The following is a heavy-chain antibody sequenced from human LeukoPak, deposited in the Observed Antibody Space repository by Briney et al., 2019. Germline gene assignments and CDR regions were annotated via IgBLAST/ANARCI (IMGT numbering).Heavy chain of an antibody. CDR2: MSGSGGHT. CDR3: AKDPY. V-gene: IGHV3-23*01. Sequence: PGGSLRLSCAASGFAFSNYAMTWVRQAPGKGLEWVSTMSGSGGHTYYSDSVKGRFTISRDNSKNTLYLQLNSLRAEDTAFYCCAKDPYWGQGTLVTVSS. CDR1: GFAFSNYA. J-gene: IGHJ4*02.